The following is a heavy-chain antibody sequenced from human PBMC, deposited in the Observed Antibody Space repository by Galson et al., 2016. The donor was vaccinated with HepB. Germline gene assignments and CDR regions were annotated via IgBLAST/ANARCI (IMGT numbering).Heavy chain of an antibody. J-gene: IGHJ4*02. CDR2: IIPIFGTA. Sequence: SVKVSCKASGDTFSSYTLTWVRQAPGQGLEWIGGIIPIFGTANYAQNFQGRVTITADESTSTAYMQLSSLRSEDTAVYYCARTLTGYWDLDYWGQGTLVTVSS. CDR1: GDTFSSYT. D-gene: IGHD3-9*01. V-gene: IGHV1-69*13. CDR3: ARTLTGYWDLDY.